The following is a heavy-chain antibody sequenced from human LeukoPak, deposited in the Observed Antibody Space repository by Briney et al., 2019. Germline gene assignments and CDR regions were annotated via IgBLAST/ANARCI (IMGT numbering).Heavy chain of an antibody. J-gene: IGHJ3*02. CDR1: GGTFSSYA. CDR2: VTPIFGTA. D-gene: IGHD3-10*01. V-gene: IGHV1-69*13. Sequence: ASVKVSCKASGGTFSSYAISWVRQAPGQGLEWMGGVTPIFGTANYAQKFQGRVTITADESTSTAYMELSSLRSEDTAVYYCASPMVRGVIPSHDAFDIWGQGTMVTVSS. CDR3: ASPMVRGVIPSHDAFDI.